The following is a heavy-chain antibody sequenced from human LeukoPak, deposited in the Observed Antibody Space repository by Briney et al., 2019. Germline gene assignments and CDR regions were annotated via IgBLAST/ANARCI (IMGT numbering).Heavy chain of an antibody. CDR2: INHSGST. D-gene: IGHD3-3*01. CDR3: ARDRSVDDFWSGSQYNWFDP. Sequence: SETLSLTCAVYGGSFSGYYWSWIRQPPGKGLEWIGEINHSGSTNYNPSLKSRVTISVDTSKNQFSLKLNSVTAADTAVYYCARDRSVDDFWSGSQYNWFDPWGQGTLVTVSS. CDR1: GGSFSGYY. V-gene: IGHV4-34*01. J-gene: IGHJ5*02.